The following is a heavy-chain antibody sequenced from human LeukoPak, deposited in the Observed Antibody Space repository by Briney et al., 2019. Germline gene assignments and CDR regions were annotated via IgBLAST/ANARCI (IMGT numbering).Heavy chain of an antibody. CDR2: IYAGDST. CDR3: AKEGYCSGGSCYGSPSFDY. V-gene: IGHV3-53*01. D-gene: IGHD2-15*01. J-gene: IGHJ4*02. CDR1: GFTVSSSY. Sequence: GGSLRLSCAASGFTVSSSYISWVRQAPGKGLEWVSVIYAGDSTYYADSVKGRFTISRDNSKNTLYLQMNSLRAEDTAVYYCAKEGYCSGGSCYGSPSFDYWGQGTLVTVSS.